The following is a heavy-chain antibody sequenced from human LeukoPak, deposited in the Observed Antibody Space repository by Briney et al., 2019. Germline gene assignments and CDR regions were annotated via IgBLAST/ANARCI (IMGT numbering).Heavy chain of an antibody. Sequence: ASETLSLTCTVSGGSISSYYWSWIRQPPGKGLEWIGYIYYSGSTNYNPSLKSRVTISVDTSKNQFSLKLSSVTAADTAVYYCARGHSSGYYYWFDPWGQGTLVTVSS. V-gene: IGHV4-59*01. CDR1: GGSISSYY. CDR3: ARGHSSGYYYWFDP. J-gene: IGHJ5*02. CDR2: IYYSGST. D-gene: IGHD3-22*01.